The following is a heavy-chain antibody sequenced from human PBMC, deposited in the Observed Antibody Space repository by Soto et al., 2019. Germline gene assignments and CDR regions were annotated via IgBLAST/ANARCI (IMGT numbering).Heavy chain of an antibody. CDR2: IIPIFGTA. CDR1: GGTFSSYA. V-gene: IGHV1-69*06. CDR3: AREADIVVVTAISSGGWFDP. J-gene: IGHJ5*02. D-gene: IGHD2-21*02. Sequence: GASVEVSCKASGGTFSSYAISWVRQAPGQGLEWMGGIIPIFGTANYAQKFQGRVTITADKSTSTAYMELSSLRSEDTAVYYCAREADIVVVTAISSGGWFDPWGQGTLVTV.